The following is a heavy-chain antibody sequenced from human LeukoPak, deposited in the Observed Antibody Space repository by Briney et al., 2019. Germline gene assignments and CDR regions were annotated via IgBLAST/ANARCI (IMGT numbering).Heavy chain of an antibody. CDR2: IDTDGSNT. J-gene: IGHJ4*02. CDR3: ARDAKRWIQLWSHY. Sequence: PGGSLRLSCAASGFTFSSYWIHWVRQAPGKGLVWVSRIDTDGSNTNYADSVKGRFTISRDNAQNTVYLQMNSLRAEDTAVYYCARDAKRWIQLWSHYWGQGTLVTVSS. D-gene: IGHD5-18*01. CDR1: GFTFSSYW. V-gene: IGHV3-74*01.